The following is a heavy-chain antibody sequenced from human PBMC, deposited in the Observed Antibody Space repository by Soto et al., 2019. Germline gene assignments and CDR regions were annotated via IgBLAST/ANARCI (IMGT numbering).Heavy chain of an antibody. CDR3: ARVSGSYYYVMDV. V-gene: IGHV4-4*02. CDR2: IYHSGST. D-gene: IGHD1-26*01. J-gene: IGHJ6*02. Sequence: QVQLQESGPGLVKPSGTLSLTCAVSGGSISSSNLWSWVRQPPGKGLEWIGEIYHSGSTNDNPSLKSRVTIAVDKSKNQFSLKLSSVTAADTAVYYCARVSGSYYYVMDVWGQGTTVTVSS. CDR1: GGSISSSNL.